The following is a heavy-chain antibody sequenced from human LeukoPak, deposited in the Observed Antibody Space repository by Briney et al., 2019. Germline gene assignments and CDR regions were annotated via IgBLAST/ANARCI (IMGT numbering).Heavy chain of an antibody. V-gene: IGHV3-21*01. Sequence: GGSLRLSCAASGFMFSSYSMNWLRQSPGKGLEWVSSISSNSKYKYYTESVKGRFTISRDNAKNSLFLQMNSLRAEDTAVYYCARDQGNGDGYDVVGFDYWGQGILVTVSS. J-gene: IGHJ4*02. D-gene: IGHD2-21*02. CDR3: ARDQGNGDGYDVVGFDY. CDR1: GFMFSSYS. CDR2: ISSNSKYK.